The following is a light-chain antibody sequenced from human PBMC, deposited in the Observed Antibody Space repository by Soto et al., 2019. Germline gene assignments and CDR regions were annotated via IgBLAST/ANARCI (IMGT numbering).Light chain of an antibody. CDR3: SSYTSSSTLVV. CDR1: SSDVGGYNY. V-gene: IGLV2-14*01. Sequence: QSVLTQPASVSGSTGLSITISCTGSSSDVGGYNYVSWYQQHPGKAPKLMIYEVSNQPSGVSNRFSGSKSGNTASLTISGLQAEDEAHYYCSSYTSSSTLVVFGGGTKLTV. CDR2: EVS. J-gene: IGLJ2*01.